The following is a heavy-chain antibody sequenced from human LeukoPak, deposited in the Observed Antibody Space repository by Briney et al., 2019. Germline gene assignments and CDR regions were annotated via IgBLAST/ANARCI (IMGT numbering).Heavy chain of an antibody. J-gene: IGHJ6*03. CDR2: INPNSGGT. D-gene: IGHD3-10*01. V-gene: IGHV1-2*02. CDR3: ARGFGTYYYYYYMDV. CDR1: GYTFSNYA. Sequence: ASVKVSCKASGYTFSNYAINWVRQAPGQGLEWMGWINPNSGGTNYAQKFQGRVTVTRDTSISTAYMELSRLRSDDTAVYYCARGFGTYYYYYYMDVWGKGTTVTVSS.